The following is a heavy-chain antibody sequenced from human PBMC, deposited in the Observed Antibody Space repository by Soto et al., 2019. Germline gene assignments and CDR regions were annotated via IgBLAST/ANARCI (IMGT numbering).Heavy chain of an antibody. CDR3: ASFDGRSLKSDY. CDR1: CGSISSYY. J-gene: IGHJ4*02. D-gene: IGHD1-26*01. Sequence: SETLSLTCTVSCGSISSYYWSWIRQPPGKGLEWIGYIYYSGNTNYNSSLKSRVTISVDTSKNQFSLKLSSVTAADTAVYYCASFDGRSLKSDYWGQGTLVTVSS. CDR2: IYYSGNT. V-gene: IGHV4-59*01.